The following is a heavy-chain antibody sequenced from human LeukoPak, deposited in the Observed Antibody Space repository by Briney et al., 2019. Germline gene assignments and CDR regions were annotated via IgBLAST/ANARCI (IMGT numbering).Heavy chain of an antibody. CDR2: INPNSGGT. V-gene: IGHV1-2*02. Sequence: ASVKVSCKASGYTFTGYYLHWVRQAPGQGLEWMGWINPNSGGTNYAQKFQGRVTMTRDTSIRTAYTELSRLRSDDTAVYYCARGAVVATLGWFDPWGQGNLVTISS. D-gene: IGHD2-15*01. CDR3: ARGAVVATLGWFDP. J-gene: IGHJ5*02. CDR1: GYTFTGYY.